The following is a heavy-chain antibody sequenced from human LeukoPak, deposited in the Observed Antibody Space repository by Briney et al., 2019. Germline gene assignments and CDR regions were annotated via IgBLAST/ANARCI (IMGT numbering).Heavy chain of an antibody. J-gene: IGHJ4*02. CDR3: TTASALWFGEYPHHLDY. CDR2: IKSKTDGGTT. Sequence: PAGSLRLSCAASGFTFSNAWMSWVRQAPGKGLEWVGRIKSKTDGGTTDYAAPVKGRFTISRDDSKNTLYLQMNSLKTEDTAVYYCTTASALWFGEYPHHLDYWGQGTLVTVSS. V-gene: IGHV3-15*01. CDR1: GFTFSNAW. D-gene: IGHD3-10*01.